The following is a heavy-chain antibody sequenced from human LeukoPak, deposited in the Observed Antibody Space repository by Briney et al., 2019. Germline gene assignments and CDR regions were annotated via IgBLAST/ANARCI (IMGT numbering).Heavy chain of an antibody. CDR1: GFTFSSYA. V-gene: IGHV3-23*01. D-gene: IGHD2-2*01. CDR3: ANGMVPAANYWFDP. J-gene: IGHJ5*02. CDR2: ISGSGGST. Sequence: GGSLRLSCAACGFTFSSYAMSLVRQAPGKGLEWVSGISGSGGSTYYADSVKGRFTISRDNSKNTLYLQMNSLRAEDTAVYYCANGMVPAANYWFDPWGQGTLVTVSS.